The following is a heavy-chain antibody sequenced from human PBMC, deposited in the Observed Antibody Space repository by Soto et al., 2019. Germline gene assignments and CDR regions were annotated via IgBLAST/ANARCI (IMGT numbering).Heavy chain of an antibody. J-gene: IGHJ4*02. Sequence: QITLKESGPTLVKPTQTLTLTCTFSGFSLSTSGVGVGWIRQPPGKALEWLALIYWDDDKRYSPSLKSRLTFTKDTFKNQVVLTMTNMDLVDTATYYCAHMLAYDSYDSSGYSFFDYWGQGTLVTVSS. CDR3: AHMLAYDSYDSSGYSFFDY. D-gene: IGHD3-22*01. CDR1: GFSLSTSGVG. V-gene: IGHV2-5*02. CDR2: IYWDDDK.